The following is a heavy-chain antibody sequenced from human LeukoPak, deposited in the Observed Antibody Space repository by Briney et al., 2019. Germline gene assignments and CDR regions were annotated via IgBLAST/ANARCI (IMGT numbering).Heavy chain of an antibody. CDR2: IYTSGST. Sequence: SETLSLTCTVSGGSISSYYWSWIRPPAGKGLEWIGRIYTSGSTNYNPSLKSRVTMSVDTSKNQFSLKLSSVTAADTAVYYCARDKRKNTYYYDSSGWGYFDYWGQGTLVTVSS. D-gene: IGHD3-22*01. CDR1: GGSISSYY. CDR3: ARDKRKNTYYYDSSGWGYFDY. V-gene: IGHV4-4*07. J-gene: IGHJ4*02.